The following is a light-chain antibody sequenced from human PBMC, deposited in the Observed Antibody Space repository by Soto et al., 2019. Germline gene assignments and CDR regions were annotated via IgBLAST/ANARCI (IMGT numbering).Light chain of an antibody. CDR3: QQSYSTPPT. J-gene: IGKJ1*01. CDR2: DAS. CDR1: QSFNSIY. V-gene: IGKV3-20*01. Sequence: EIVLTQTPGTLSLSPGERASLSCRASQSFNSIYLAWYQQKPGQAPRLLIYDASNRATGIPARFSGSGSGTDFTLSISSLQPEDFATYYCQQSYSTPPTFGQGTKVDIK.